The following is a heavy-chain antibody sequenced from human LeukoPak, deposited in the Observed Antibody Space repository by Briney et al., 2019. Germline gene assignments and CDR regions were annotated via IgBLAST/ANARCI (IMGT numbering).Heavy chain of an antibody. Sequence: SQTLSLTCTVSGGSISSGGYYWSWIRQHPGKGLEWIGYIYYSGNTYYNPSLKSRVTISVDTSKNQFSLKLSSVTAADTAVYYWGREGSIGGGGAFDYWGQGTLVTVSS. D-gene: IGHD1-26*01. V-gene: IGHV4-31*03. CDR3: GREGSIGGGGAFDY. CDR2: IYYSGNT. CDR1: GGSISSGGYY. J-gene: IGHJ4*02.